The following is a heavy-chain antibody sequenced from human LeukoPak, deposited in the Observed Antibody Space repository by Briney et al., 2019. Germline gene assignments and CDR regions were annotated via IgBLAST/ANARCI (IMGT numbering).Heavy chain of an antibody. D-gene: IGHD3-10*01. V-gene: IGHV1-2*02. CDR3: VTGTSSDFVY. Sequence: GASVKVSCKASGYTFIGYYMHWVRQAPGQGLEWMGWINPNSGGTNYAQKFQGRVTLTRDTSISTAYMELTRLTSDDTAIYYCVTGTSSDFVYWGQGTLVTVSS. CDR2: INPNSGGT. J-gene: IGHJ4*02. CDR1: GYTFIGYY.